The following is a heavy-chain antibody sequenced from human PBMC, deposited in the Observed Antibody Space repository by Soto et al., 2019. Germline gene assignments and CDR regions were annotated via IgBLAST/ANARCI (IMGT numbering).Heavy chain of an antibody. CDR1: GFTFSSHW. CDR3: VRVYSGGSHDF. Sequence: GGSLRLSCATSGFTFSSHWMHWVRQAPGKGLVWVSRINTDGSTTTYADSVMGRFTISRDNAKNTLYLQMNSLRAEDTAVYYCVRVYSGGSHDFWGQGALVTVSS. J-gene: IGHJ4*02. V-gene: IGHV3-74*01. D-gene: IGHD6-19*01. CDR2: INTDGSTT.